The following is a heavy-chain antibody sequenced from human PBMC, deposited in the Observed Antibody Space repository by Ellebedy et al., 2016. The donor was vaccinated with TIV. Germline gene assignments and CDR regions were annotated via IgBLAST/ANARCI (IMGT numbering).Heavy chain of an antibody. D-gene: IGHD5-24*01. Sequence: GGSLRLXXAASGFTFSPFWMPWVRKAPGKGLEWVSYISSSSSTIYYADSVKGRFTISRDNAKNALYLQLNSLRAEDTAVYYCARIPGKRWLQGLDAFDIWGQGTMVTVSS. CDR1: GFTFSPFW. V-gene: IGHV3-48*01. J-gene: IGHJ3*02. CDR3: ARIPGKRWLQGLDAFDI. CDR2: ISSSSSTI.